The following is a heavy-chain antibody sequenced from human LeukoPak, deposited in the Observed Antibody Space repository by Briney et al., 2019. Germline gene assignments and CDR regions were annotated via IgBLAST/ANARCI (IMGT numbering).Heavy chain of an antibody. J-gene: IGHJ4*02. CDR3: ARVRSSGWYGLTYFDY. D-gene: IGHD6-19*01. CDR1: GGSFSGYY. Sequence: SETLSLTCAVYGGSFSGYYWSWIRQPPGKGLEWIGEINHSGSTNYNPSLKSRVTISVDTSKNQFSLKLSSVTAADTAVYCCARVRSSGWYGLTYFDYWGQGTLVTVSS. V-gene: IGHV4-34*01. CDR2: INHSGST.